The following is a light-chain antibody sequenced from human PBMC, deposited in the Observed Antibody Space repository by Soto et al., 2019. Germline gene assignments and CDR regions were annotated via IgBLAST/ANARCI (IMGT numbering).Light chain of an antibody. CDR3: QQYGSSRQT. J-gene: IGKJ1*01. CDR2: GAS. CDR1: QSVSSSY. V-gene: IGKV3-20*01. Sequence: EIVLTPSPGTLSLSPGERATLSCRASQSVSSSYLAWYQQKHGQAPRLLIYGASSRATGIPDSFSGSGSGTDFTLTISRLEPEDFAVYYCQQYGSSRQTFGQGTKVEIK.